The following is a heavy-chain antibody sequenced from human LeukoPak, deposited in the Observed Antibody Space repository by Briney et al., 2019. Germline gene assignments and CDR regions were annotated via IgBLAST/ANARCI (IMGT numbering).Heavy chain of an antibody. V-gene: IGHV4-4*07. CDR1: RGSVSTYY. CDR3: ASPSPGFDP. Sequence: SETLSLTCTVSRGSVSTYYWSWIRQPAGKGLEWIGRLYGSGSTIYNPSLESRVTMSLDTSKNQFSLNLTSVTAADSAVYYCASPSPGFDPWGQGTLVTVSS. J-gene: IGHJ5*02. CDR2: LYGSGST.